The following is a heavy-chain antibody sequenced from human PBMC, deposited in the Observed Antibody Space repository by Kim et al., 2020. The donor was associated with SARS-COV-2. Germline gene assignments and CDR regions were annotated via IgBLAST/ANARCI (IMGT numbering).Heavy chain of an antibody. CDR1: GFTFSSYA. D-gene: IGHD3-22*01. Sequence: GGSLRLSCAASGFTFSSYAIHWVRQAPGKGLEWVAVISYDGSNKYYADSVKGRFTISRDNSKNTLFLQMNSLRAEDTAVFYCSRGSLSDSSGYLIDYWGQGTLVTVSS. CDR3: SRGSLSDSSGYLIDY. CDR2: ISYDGSNK. J-gene: IGHJ4*02. V-gene: IGHV3-30-3*01.